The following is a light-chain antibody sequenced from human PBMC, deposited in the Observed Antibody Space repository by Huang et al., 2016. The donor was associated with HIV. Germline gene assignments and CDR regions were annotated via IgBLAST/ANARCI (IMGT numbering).Light chain of an antibody. V-gene: IGKV3-15*01. CDR3: QQYNSWPGT. CDR2: EAS. Sequence: ERVMTQSPATLAVSPGERATLSCRASQSVSNNLAWYQQKPGQAPSLLFYEASSRATGVPARFSGSGSGTEFTLTISSLQSEDFAVYHCQQYNSWPGTFGQGTKVEIK. J-gene: IGKJ1*01. CDR1: QSVSNN.